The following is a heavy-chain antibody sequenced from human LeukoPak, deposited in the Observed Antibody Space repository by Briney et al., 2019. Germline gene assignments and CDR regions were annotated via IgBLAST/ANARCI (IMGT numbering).Heavy chain of an antibody. CDR3: ARDWGIAAPTPYYFDH. D-gene: IGHD6-13*01. Sequence: SQTLSLTCTVSVGSISSGNYYYSWIRQSAGKGMEWIGNIYMSGSTRYNPSLMSRVAMSVDTSKNQFSLKISSATAADTAVYYCARDWGIAAPTPYYFDHWGQGILVTVSS. CDR1: VGSISSGNYY. CDR2: IYMSGST. J-gene: IGHJ4*02. V-gene: IGHV4-61*09.